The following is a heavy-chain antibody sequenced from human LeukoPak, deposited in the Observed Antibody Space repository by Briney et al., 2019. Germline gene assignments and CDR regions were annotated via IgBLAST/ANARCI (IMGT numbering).Heavy chain of an antibody. V-gene: IGHV4-59*01. CDR3: ARIRVAVAGFDY. CDR1: GGSISSYY. D-gene: IGHD6-19*01. CDR2: IYNSGST. Sequence: SETLSLTCNVSGGSISSYYWSWIRQPPGKGLEWIGYIYNSGSTNYNPSFKSRVTISVDTSKNQFSLKLSSVTAADTAVYYCARIRVAVAGFDYWGQGTLVTVSS. J-gene: IGHJ4*02.